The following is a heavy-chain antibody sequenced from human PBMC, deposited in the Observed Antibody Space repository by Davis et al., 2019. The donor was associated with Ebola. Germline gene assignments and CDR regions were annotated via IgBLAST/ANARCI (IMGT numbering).Heavy chain of an antibody. Sequence: GESLKISCAASGFTFSSYSMNWVRQAPGKGLEWVSYISSSSSTIYYADSVKGRFTISRDNAKNSLYLQMNSLRDEDTAVYYCARQAGFTHPQGNDDYWGQGTLVTVSS. CDR2: ISSSSSTI. D-gene: IGHD1-1*01. J-gene: IGHJ4*02. V-gene: IGHV3-48*02. CDR3: ARQAGFTHPQGNDDY. CDR1: GFTFSSYS.